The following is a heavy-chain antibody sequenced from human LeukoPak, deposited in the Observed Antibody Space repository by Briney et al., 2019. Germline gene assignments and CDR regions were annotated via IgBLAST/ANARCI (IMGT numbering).Heavy chain of an antibody. CDR1: GFTFSSYS. CDR2: ISSSSSYI. Sequence: GGSLRLSCAASGFTFSSYSMNWVRQAPGKGLEWVSSISSSSSYIYYADSVKGRFTISRDNAKNSLYLRMNSLRAEDTAVYYCARDYGSSGYYYGYYYGMDVWGQGTTVTVSS. J-gene: IGHJ6*02. CDR3: ARDYGSSGYYYGYYYGMDV. D-gene: IGHD3-22*01. V-gene: IGHV3-21*01.